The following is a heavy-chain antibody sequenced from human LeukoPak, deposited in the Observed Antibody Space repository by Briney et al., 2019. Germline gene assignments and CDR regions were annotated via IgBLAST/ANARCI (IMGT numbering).Heavy chain of an antibody. D-gene: IGHD6-19*01. Sequence: GASVKVSCKASGYTFTSHHVYWVRQAPGQGLEWMGLINPTGGSTNYAQRFQGRVTMTRDTSTSTVFVELNSLRSDDTAVYYCARGPPLYSSGWELDYWGQGALVTVSS. J-gene: IGHJ4*02. CDR1: GYTFTSHH. V-gene: IGHV1-46*01. CDR2: INPTGGST. CDR3: ARGPPLYSSGWELDY.